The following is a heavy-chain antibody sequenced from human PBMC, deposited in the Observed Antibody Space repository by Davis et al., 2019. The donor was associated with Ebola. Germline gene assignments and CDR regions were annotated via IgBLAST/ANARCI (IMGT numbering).Heavy chain of an antibody. Sequence: SLKISCAASGFTFDDYAMHWVRQAPGKGLEWVSGISWNSGSIGYADSVKGRFTISRDNAKNSLYLQMNSLRAEDTAVYYCATPFSGSYHHDAFDIWGQGTMVTVSS. CDR2: ISWNSGSI. D-gene: IGHD1-26*01. CDR1: GFTFDDYA. V-gene: IGHV3-9*01. J-gene: IGHJ3*02. CDR3: ATPFSGSYHHDAFDI.